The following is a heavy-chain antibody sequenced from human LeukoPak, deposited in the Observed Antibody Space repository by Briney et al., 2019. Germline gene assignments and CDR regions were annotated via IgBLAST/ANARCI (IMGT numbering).Heavy chain of an antibody. V-gene: IGHV1-2*02. CDR2: INPNSGGT. D-gene: IGHD3-22*01. J-gene: IGHJ4*02. CDR1: GYTFTGYY. CDR3: ARAPGTYYYDSSGLYYFDY. Sequence: GASVKVSCKASGYTFTGYYMHWVRQAPGQGLEWMGWINPNSGGTNYAQKFQGRVTMTRDTSISTAYMELSRLRSDDTAVYYCARAPGTYYYDSSGLYYFDYWGQGTLVTVSS.